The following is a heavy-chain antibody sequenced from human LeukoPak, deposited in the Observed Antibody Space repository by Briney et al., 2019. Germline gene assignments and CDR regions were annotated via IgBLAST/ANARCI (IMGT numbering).Heavy chain of an antibody. V-gene: IGHV1-69*04. CDR2: IIPILGIA. J-gene: IGHJ5*02. CDR3: ARDIGRDCSSTSCYFGP. CDR1: GGTFSSYP. D-gene: IGHD2-2*01. Sequence: SVKVSCKASGGTFSSYPISWVRQAPGQGLEWMGRIIPILGIANYAQKFQGRVTITADKSTSTAYMELSSLRSEDTAVYYCARDIGRDCSSTSCYFGPWGQGTLVTVSS.